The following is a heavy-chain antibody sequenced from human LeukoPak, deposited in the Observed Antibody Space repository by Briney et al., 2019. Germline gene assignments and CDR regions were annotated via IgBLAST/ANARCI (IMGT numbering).Heavy chain of an antibody. D-gene: IGHD3-10*01. CDR3: VYGSGSYYWDAFDI. V-gene: IGHV1-2*02. CDR2: INPNSGGT. Sequence: ASVKVSCKASGYTFTGYYMHWVRQAPGQGLEWMGWINPNSGGTNCAQKFQGRVTMTRDTSISTAYMELSRLRSDDTAVYYCVYGSGSYYWDAFDIWGQGTMVTVSS. J-gene: IGHJ3*02. CDR1: GYTFTGYY.